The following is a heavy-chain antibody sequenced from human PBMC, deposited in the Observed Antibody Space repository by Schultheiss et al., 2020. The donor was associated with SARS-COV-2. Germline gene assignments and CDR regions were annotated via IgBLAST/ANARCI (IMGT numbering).Heavy chain of an antibody. CDR1: GGIFSSYA. J-gene: IGHJ6*02. D-gene: IGHD5-12*01. CDR3: ARSPPGYSGYDIRYGMDV. CDR2: IIPIFGKA. V-gene: IGHV1-69*13. Sequence: SVKVSCKASGGIFSSYAISWVRQAPGQGLEWMGGIIPIFGKANYEVKFQGRVTITADESTSTAYMELSSLRSKNTAVYYCARSPPGYSGYDIRYGMDVWGQGTTVTVSS.